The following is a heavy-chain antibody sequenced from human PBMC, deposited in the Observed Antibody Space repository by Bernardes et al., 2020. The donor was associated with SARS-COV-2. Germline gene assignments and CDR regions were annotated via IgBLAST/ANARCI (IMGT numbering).Heavy chain of an antibody. CDR2: ISTYNGDT. CDR1: GYTFTTYG. CDR3: GRRADFDH. J-gene: IGHJ4*02. V-gene: IGHV1-18*01. Sequence: ASVKVSCKASGYTFTTYGITWVRQAPGQGLEWMGWISTYNGDTDYAQKFQGRVTMTTETSTSTAYMELRRLRSDDTAVYYCGRRADFDHCGQGTLVPVSS.